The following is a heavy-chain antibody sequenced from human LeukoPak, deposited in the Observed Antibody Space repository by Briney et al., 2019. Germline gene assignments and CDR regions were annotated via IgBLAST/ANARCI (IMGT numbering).Heavy chain of an antibody. CDR2: IIPIFGTA. Sequence: SVKVSCKASGGTFSSYAISWVRHAPGQGLEWMGGIIPIFGTANYAQKFQSRVTITADKSTSTAYMELSSLRSEDTAVYYCARGPLRYFDWLWAPNWFDPWGQGTLVTVSS. J-gene: IGHJ5*02. D-gene: IGHD3-9*01. CDR3: ARGPLRYFDWLWAPNWFDP. CDR1: GGTFSSYA. V-gene: IGHV1-69*06.